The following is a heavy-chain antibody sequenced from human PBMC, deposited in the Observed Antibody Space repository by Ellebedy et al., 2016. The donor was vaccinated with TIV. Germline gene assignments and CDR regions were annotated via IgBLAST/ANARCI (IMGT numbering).Heavy chain of an antibody. CDR1: GFTFSSYG. D-gene: IGHD1-26*01. CDR3: ARDIGYPSGDFDY. CDR2: IWYDGSDQ. V-gene: IGHV3-33*08. J-gene: IGHJ4*02. Sequence: GESLKISCVASGFTFSSYGMHWVRQAPGKGLEWVAVIWYDGSDQYYADSVKGRFTVSRDNSKNTLYLQMNSLRAEDTAVYYCARDIGYPSGDFDYWGQGTLVTVSS.